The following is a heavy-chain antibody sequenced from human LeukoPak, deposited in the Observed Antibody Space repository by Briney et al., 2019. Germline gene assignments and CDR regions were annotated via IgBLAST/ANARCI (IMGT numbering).Heavy chain of an antibody. V-gene: IGHV1-2*02. D-gene: IGHD1-26*01. Sequence: ASVKVSCKASGYTFTGYYMHWVRQAPGQGLEWMGWINPNSGGTNYAQKFQGRVTITRDTSISTAYMELSRLRSDDTAVYYCARIQYSGSYWGSLDYWGQGTLVTVSS. CDR3: ARIQYSGSYWGSLDY. CDR2: INPNSGGT. J-gene: IGHJ4*02. CDR1: GYTFTGYY.